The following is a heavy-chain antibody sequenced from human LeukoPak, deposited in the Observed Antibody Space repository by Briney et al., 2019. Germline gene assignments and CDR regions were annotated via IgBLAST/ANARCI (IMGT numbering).Heavy chain of an antibody. CDR1: GLIFRSYS. V-gene: IGHV3-7*01. J-gene: IGHJ4*02. CDR2: INQDGSEK. CDR3: ARERDGRFFDY. D-gene: IGHD1-26*01. Sequence: GGSLRLSCAVSGLIFRSYSMSWVRQAPGKGLEWVANINQDGSEKYFVDSVKGRFTISRDNAKNSLHLQMNTLRAEDTAVYYCARERDGRFFDYWGQGTLVTVSS.